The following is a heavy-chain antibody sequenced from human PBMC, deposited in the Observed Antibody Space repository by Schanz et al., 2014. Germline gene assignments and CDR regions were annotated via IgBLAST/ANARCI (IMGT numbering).Heavy chain of an antibody. D-gene: IGHD4-4*01. V-gene: IGHV1-46*01. J-gene: IGHJ5*02. CDR1: GYTFVSYS. Sequence: QVQLVQSGAEVKKPGASVKVSCKASGYTFVSYSMHWVRQAPGQGLEWMGRIIPILGIATYAQKFQGRVTMTTDTSTGTAYMEVTRLVSSDTAVYYCARRGPNCSNNACYHGWFDPWGQGTLVTVSS. CDR2: IIPILGIA. CDR3: ARRGPNCSNNACYHGWFDP.